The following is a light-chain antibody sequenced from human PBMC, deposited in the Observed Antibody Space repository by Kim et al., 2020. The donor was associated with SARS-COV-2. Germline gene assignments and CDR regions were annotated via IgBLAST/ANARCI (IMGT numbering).Light chain of an antibody. CDR3: QHYSAYPWT. Sequence: AVVGDRVTITCRASQSISTWVAWYQQKPGKAPNLLIYKALILESGVPSRFSGSASGTDFTLTITSLQPDDFGTYYCQHYSAYPWTFGQGTKVEIK. CDR2: KAL. V-gene: IGKV1-5*03. J-gene: IGKJ1*01. CDR1: QSISTW.